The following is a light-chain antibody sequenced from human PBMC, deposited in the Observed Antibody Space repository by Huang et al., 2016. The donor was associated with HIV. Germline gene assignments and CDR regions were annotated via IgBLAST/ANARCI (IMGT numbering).Light chain of an antibody. CDR1: QSVGSY. CDR3: HQHSSWPGT. Sequence: DIVLTQSLATLSLSPGDRAPLSCRAGQSVGSYLAWYQQTPGQAPRLLVFDASHRAAGIPARFSGSGSGTDFTLTISSLEPEDFAVYYCHQHSSWPGTFGQGTRVEIK. CDR2: DAS. J-gene: IGKJ1*01. V-gene: IGKV3-11*01.